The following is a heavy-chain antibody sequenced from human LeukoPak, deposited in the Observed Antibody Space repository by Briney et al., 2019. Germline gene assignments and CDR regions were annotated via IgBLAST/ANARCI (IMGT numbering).Heavy chain of an antibody. CDR1: SGSISSYY. V-gene: IGHV4-59*12. CDR3: ARESYYDSSGYSHDAFDI. CDR2: IFYSGST. Sequence: PSETLSLTCTVSSGSISSYYWSWMRQPPGKGLEWIGYIFYSGSTNYNPSLKSRVTISVDTSKNQFSLKLNSVTAADTAVYYCARESYYDSSGYSHDAFDIWGQGTMVTVSS. D-gene: IGHD3-22*01. J-gene: IGHJ3*02.